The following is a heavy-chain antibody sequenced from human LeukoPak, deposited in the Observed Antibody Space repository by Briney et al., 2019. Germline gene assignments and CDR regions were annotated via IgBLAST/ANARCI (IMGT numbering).Heavy chain of an antibody. CDR2: ISYDGSNK. J-gene: IGHJ5*02. Sequence: GRSLRLSCAASGFTFSSYGMHWVRQAPGKGLEWVAVISYDGSNKYYADSVKGRFTISRDNSKNTLYLQMNSLRAEDTAVYYCAKEIDGHYLRWFDPWGQGPMVTVSS. CDR3: AKEIDGHYLRWFDP. CDR1: GFTFSSYG. V-gene: IGHV3-30*18. D-gene: IGHD4-17*01.